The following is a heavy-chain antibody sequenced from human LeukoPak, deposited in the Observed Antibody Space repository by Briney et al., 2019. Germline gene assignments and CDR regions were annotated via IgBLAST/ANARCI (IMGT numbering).Heavy chain of an antibody. Sequence: SETLSLTCTVSGGSISSYYWGWIRQPPGKGLEWIGSIYYSGNTYYNPSLKSRVTISVDTSKNQFSLKLSSVTAADTAVYYCARHFFRQEYYFDYWGQGTLVTVSS. CDR2: IYYSGNT. D-gene: IGHD2/OR15-2a*01. CDR3: ARHFFRQEYYFDY. V-gene: IGHV4-39*01. CDR1: GGSISSYY. J-gene: IGHJ4*02.